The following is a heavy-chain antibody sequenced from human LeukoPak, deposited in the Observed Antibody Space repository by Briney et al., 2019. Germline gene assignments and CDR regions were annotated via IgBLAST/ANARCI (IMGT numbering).Heavy chain of an antibody. J-gene: IGHJ4*02. V-gene: IGHV3-30*18. Sequence: GRSLRLSCAASGFTFSSYGMHWVRQAPGKGLEWVAVISYDGSNKYYADSVKGRFTISRDNSKNTLYLQMNSLRAEDTAVYYCAKDVSPFAQQLVPNYWGQGTMVTVSS. D-gene: IGHD6-13*01. CDR1: GFTFSSYG. CDR3: AKDVSPFAQQLVPNY. CDR2: ISYDGSNK.